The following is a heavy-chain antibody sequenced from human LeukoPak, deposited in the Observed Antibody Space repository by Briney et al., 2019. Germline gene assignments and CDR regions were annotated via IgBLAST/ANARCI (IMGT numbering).Heavy chain of an antibody. CDR2: ISYDGSNK. D-gene: IGHD5-18*01. J-gene: IGHJ4*02. V-gene: IGHV3-30-3*01. CDR3: ATVWMEKQLWLPFHH. CDR1: GFPFSNYA. Sequence: GGSLRLSCVASGFPFSNYAMLWVRQAPGMGLVRVAVISYDGSNKYYADSAKGRFTISRDNSKNTLYLQMNSLRVEDTAVYYCATVWMEKQLWLPFHHWGQGTLVTVSS.